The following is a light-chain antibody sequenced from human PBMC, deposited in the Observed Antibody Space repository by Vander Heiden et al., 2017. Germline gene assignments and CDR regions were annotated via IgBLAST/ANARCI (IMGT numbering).Light chain of an antibody. CDR2: DAS. V-gene: IGKV3-11*01. J-gene: IGKJ4*01. CDR3: QRRSNWPPGLT. Sequence: DIVLTQSPATLSLSPGERATLSCRASQSVSSYLAWYQQKPGQAPRRLIYDASNRATGIPARFSGSGSGTDFTVTISSLEPEDFAVYYCQRRSNWPPGLTFGGGTKVEIK. CDR1: QSVSSY.